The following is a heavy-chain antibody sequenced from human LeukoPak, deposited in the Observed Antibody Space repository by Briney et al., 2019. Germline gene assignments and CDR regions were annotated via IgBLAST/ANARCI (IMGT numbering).Heavy chain of an antibody. D-gene: IGHD4-11*01. J-gene: IGHJ4*02. Sequence: SVKVSCKASGGTFSSYAISWVRQAPGQGLEWMGGIIPIFGTANYAQKFQGRVTITADESTSTAYMELSSLRSEDTAVYYCASQLQRDLLGIFDYWGQGTLVTVSS. V-gene: IGHV1-69*13. CDR1: GGTFSSYA. CDR3: ASQLQRDLLGIFDY. CDR2: IIPIFGTA.